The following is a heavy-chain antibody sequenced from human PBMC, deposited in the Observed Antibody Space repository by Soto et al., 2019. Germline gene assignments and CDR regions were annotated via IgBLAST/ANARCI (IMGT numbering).Heavy chain of an antibody. J-gene: IGHJ4*02. V-gene: IGHV1-69*08. CDR2: IIPILGIA. D-gene: IGHD2-21*02. Sequence: QVQLVQSGAEVKKPGSSVKVSCKASGGTFSSYTISWVRQAPGQGLEWMGRIIPILGIANYAQKFQGRVTITADKSTSTAYMELSSLRSEDTAVYYCARERAYCGCDCTYYFYSWGQGTLVTVSS. CDR1: GGTFSSYT. CDR3: ARERAYCGCDCTYYFYS.